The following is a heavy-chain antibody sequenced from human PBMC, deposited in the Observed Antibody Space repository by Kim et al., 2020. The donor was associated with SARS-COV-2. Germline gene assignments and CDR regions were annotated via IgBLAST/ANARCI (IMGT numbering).Heavy chain of an antibody. CDR3: ARGPLSYYDSSGYYRLDY. D-gene: IGHD3-22*01. Sequence: GGSLRLSCAASGFTVSSNYMSWVRQAPGKGLEWVSVIYSGGSTYYADSVKGRFTISRDNSKNKLYLQMNSLRAEDTAVYYCARGPLSYYDSSGYYRLDYWGQGTLVTVSS. CDR2: IYSGGST. CDR1: GFTVSSNY. V-gene: IGHV3-66*01. J-gene: IGHJ4*02.